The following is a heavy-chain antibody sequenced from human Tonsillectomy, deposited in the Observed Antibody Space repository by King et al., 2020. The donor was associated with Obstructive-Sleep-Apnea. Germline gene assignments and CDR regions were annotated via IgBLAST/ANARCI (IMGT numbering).Heavy chain of an antibody. D-gene: IGHD3-22*01. CDR3: ARVLSHGYYDISNWYFDL. CDR2: IYSDGSST. CDR1: GFTFSSYW. Sequence: VQLVESGGGLVQPGGSLRLSCAASGFTFSSYWMHWVRQAPGKGLVWVSRIYSDGSSTTYADSVKGRFTISRDNAKNTLYLQMNSLRAEDTAVYFCARVLSHGYYDISNWYFDLWGRGTLVTVSS. J-gene: IGHJ2*01. V-gene: IGHV3-74*01.